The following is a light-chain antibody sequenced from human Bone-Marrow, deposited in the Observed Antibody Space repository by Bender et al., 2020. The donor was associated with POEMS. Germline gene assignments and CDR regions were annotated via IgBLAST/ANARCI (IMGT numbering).Light chain of an antibody. Sequence: QSVLTQPPSLSDAPRQRVTIPCSGCSSNIGNHGVNWYQQLPGEAHKLLIYYDDLLTPGVSDRFSASKSGTSDSLAISELQAEDEALYYCSAWDDSLSGWVCGGGTKLTVL. CDR2: YDD. CDR3: SAWDDSLSGWV. V-gene: IGLV1-36*01. J-gene: IGLJ3*02. CDR1: SSNIGNHG.